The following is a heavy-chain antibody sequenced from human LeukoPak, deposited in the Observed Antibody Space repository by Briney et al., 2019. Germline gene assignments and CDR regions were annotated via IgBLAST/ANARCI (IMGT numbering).Heavy chain of an antibody. J-gene: IGHJ3*02. Sequence: PSETLSLTCTVSGGSISSYYWSWLRQPAGKGLEWIWRIYTSGSTNYNPSLKSRVTMSVDTSKNQFSLKLSSVTAADTAVYYCARDSVWFGESHDAFDIWGQGTMVTVSS. V-gene: IGHV4-4*07. CDR2: IYTSGST. D-gene: IGHD3-10*01. CDR1: GGSISSYY. CDR3: ARDSVWFGESHDAFDI.